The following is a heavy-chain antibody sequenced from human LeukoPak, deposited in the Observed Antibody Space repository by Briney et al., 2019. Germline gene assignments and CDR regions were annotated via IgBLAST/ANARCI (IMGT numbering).Heavy chain of an antibody. V-gene: IGHV1-2*02. Sequence: ASVKVSCKGSGYTFTGYYIHWVRQAPGQGLEWMGWINPNSGGTNYAQNFQGRVTMTRDTSISTAYMELSRLKSDDTAVYYCGRDLSSSWTNWFDPWGQGTLVTVSS. J-gene: IGHJ5*02. CDR2: INPNSGGT. D-gene: IGHD6-13*01. CDR3: GRDLSSSWTNWFDP. CDR1: GYTFTGYY.